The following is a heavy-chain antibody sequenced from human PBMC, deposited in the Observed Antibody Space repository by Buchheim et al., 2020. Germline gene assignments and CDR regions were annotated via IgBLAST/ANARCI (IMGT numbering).Heavy chain of an antibody. V-gene: IGHV4-34*01. J-gene: IGHJ6*02. CDR3: ARGSRYDILTGYYTEGGDYYYYGMDV. CDR2: INHSGST. Sequence: QVQLQQWGAGLLKPSETLSLTCAVYGGSFSGYYWSWIRQPPGKGLEWIGEINHSGSTNYNPSLKSRVTILVDTSKNQFSLKLSSVAAADTAVYYCARGSRYDILTGYYTEGGDYYYYGMDVWGQGTT. D-gene: IGHD3-9*01. CDR1: GGSFSGYY.